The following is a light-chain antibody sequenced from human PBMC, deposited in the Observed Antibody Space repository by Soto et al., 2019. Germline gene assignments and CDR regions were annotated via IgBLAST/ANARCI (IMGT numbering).Light chain of an antibody. V-gene: IGKV1-5*03. CDR1: QSISSY. J-gene: IGKJ1*01. CDR2: KAS. CDR3: QHYNSYSEA. Sequence: DIQMTQSPPSLSASVGDRVTITCRASQSISSYLNWYQQKPGKAPKLLIYKASTLKSGVPSRFSGSGSGTEFTLTISCLQPDDFATYYCQHYNSYSEAFGQGTNVDIK.